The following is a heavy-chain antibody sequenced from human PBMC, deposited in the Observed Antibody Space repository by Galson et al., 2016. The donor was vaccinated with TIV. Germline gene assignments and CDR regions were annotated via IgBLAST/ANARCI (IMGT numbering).Heavy chain of an antibody. CDR2: ISSTGSTI. D-gene: IGHD6-19*01. CDR1: RFTFSSYE. CDR3: AREGRRALAGLDFYYNAMDV. V-gene: IGHV3-48*03. Sequence: SLRLSCAASRFTFSSYEMNWVRQAPGKGLEWVSYISSTGSTIYYADSVKGRFTISRDNAKNSLYLQMNSLRAEDTAVYYCAREGRRALAGLDFYYNAMDVWGQGTTVTVSS. J-gene: IGHJ6*02.